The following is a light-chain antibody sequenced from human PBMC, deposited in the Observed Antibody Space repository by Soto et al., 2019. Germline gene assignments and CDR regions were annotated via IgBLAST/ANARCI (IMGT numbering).Light chain of an antibody. V-gene: IGLV2-8*01. CDR2: ELT. CDR3: SSYAGSNNVI. CDR1: SSDIGGYDY. J-gene: IGLJ7*01. Sequence: QSALTQPPSASGSPGQSVTISCTGTSSDIGGYDYVSWFQHHPGRAPKLMIYELTKRPSGVPDRFSGSRSGNTASLTVSGLQAEDEADYYCSSYAGSNNVIFGGGTQLTV.